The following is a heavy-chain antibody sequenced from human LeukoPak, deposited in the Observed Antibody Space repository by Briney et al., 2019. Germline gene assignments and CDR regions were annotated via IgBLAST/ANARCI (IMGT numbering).Heavy chain of an antibody. J-gene: IGHJ4*02. CDR1: GFTFSSYG. D-gene: IGHD3-22*01. Sequence: GGTLRLSCAASGFTFSSYGMSWVRQAPGKGLEWVSYISSSSSTIYYADSVKGRFTISRDNAKNSLYLQMNSLRAEDAAVYYCARDSHYYDSSGYSNFDYWGQGTLVTVSS. CDR3: ARDSHYYDSSGYSNFDY. V-gene: IGHV3-48*01. CDR2: ISSSSSTI.